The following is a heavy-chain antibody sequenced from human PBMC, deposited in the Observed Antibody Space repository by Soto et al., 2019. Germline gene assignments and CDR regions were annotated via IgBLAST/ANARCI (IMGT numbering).Heavy chain of an antibody. CDR3: ARDGGYSGYFVPSYYYYYGMDV. CDR2: ISAYNGNT. Sequence: QVQLVQSGAEVKKPGASVKVSCKASGYTFTSYGISWVRQAPGQGLESMGWISAYNGNTNYAQKLQGRVTMTTDTSTSTAYMELRSLRSDDTAVYYCARDGGYSGYFVPSYYYYYGMDVWGQGTTVTVSS. J-gene: IGHJ6*02. D-gene: IGHD5-12*01. V-gene: IGHV1-18*01. CDR1: GYTFTSYG.